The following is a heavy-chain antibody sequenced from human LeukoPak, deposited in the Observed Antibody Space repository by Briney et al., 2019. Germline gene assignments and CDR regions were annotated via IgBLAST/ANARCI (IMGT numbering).Heavy chain of an antibody. J-gene: IGHJ3*02. V-gene: IGHV3-21*01. D-gene: IGHD1-7*01. CDR1: GFTFSSYS. CDR2: ISSSSSYI. CDR3: ARDGTGTTSFYAFDI. Sequence: GGSLRLSCAASGFTFSSYSMNWVRQAPGKGLEWVSSISSSSSYIYYADSVKGRFTISRDNAKNSLYLQMNSLRAEDTAVYYCARDGTGTTSFYAFDIWGQGTMVTVSS.